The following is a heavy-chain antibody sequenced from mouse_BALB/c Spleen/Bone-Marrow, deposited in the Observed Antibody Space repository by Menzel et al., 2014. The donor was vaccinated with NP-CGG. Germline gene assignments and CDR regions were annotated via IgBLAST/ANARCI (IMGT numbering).Heavy chain of an antibody. J-gene: IGHJ4*01. V-gene: IGHV1-7*01. CDR3: ARQITTVDYAMDY. Sequence: QVQLQQSGDELAKPGASVKMSCKASGYTFTSYWMHWVKQRPGQGQEWIGYINPSTGYTEYNQKFKDKATLTADKSSSTAYMQLSSLTSEDSAVYYCARQITTVDYAMDYWGQGTSVTVSS. D-gene: IGHD1-1*01. CDR1: GYTFTSYW. CDR2: INPSTGYT.